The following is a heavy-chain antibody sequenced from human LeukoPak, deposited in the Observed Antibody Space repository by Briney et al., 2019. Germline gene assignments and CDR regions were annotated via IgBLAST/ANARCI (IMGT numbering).Heavy chain of an antibody. CDR3: ARSGSGTYYNRYFDY. D-gene: IGHD3-10*01. CDR1: GFTFSSYD. Sequence: PGGSLRLSCAASGFTFSSYDMNWVRQAPGKGLEWVSYISTSSGTIYYADSVKGRFTISRDNAKNSLYLQMNSLRAEDTAVYYCARSGSGTYYNRYFDYWGQGTLVTVSS. J-gene: IGHJ4*02. CDR2: ISTSSGTI. V-gene: IGHV3-48*01.